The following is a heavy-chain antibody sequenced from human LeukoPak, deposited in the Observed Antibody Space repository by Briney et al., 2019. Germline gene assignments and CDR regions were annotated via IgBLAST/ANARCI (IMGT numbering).Heavy chain of an antibody. CDR1: GFSFSDYN. CDR2: ISYNGINE. J-gene: IGHJ6*04. D-gene: IGHD3-10*02. V-gene: IGHV3-30*18. CDR3: AELGITMIGGV. Sequence: PGGSLRLSCAASGFSFSDYNMHWVRQAPGKGLEWMAVISYNGINEYYADSVKGRFTISRDNAKNSLYLQMNSLRAEDTAVYYCAELGITMIGGVWGKGTTVTISS.